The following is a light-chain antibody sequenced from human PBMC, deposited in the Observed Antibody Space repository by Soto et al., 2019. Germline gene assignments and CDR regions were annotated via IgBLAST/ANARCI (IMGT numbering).Light chain of an antibody. Sequence: QSVLTQPPSVSGAPGQRVTISCTGSTSNIGAGYGVHWYQHLPGTAPKLLMYGNSIRPSGVPDRFSGSKSGTSASLAITGLQADDEADYYCQSYDSSLTYLVFGGGTKLTVL. CDR1: TSNIGAGYG. J-gene: IGLJ2*01. CDR3: QSYDSSLTYLV. V-gene: IGLV1-40*01. CDR2: GNS.